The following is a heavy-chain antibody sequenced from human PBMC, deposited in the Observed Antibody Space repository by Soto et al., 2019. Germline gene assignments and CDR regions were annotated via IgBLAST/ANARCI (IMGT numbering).Heavy chain of an antibody. V-gene: IGHV4-31*03. CDR2: IYYSGTT. CDR1: GGSIYSGGYS. J-gene: IGHJ4*02. Sequence: PSETLSLTCTVSGGSIYSGGYSWSWIRQHPGKGLEWIGYIYYSGTTYYNPSLKSRVTISLETSKTQFSLKLSSVTAADTAVYYCARNYGSGSYYAPAPYYLDYWGQGTLVTVSS. CDR3: ARNYGSGSYYAPAPYYLDY. D-gene: IGHD3-10*01.